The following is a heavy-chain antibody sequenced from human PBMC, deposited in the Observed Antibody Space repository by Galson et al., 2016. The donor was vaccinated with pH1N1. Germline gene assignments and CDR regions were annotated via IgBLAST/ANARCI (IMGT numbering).Heavy chain of an antibody. J-gene: IGHJ5*01. V-gene: IGHV1-69*02. CDR1: GGTFSSHT. D-gene: IGHD3-10*01. CDR3: ARVTPHYGAGSYLDS. CDR2: IVPMLGLT. Sequence: SVKVSCKASGGTFSSHTITWERQAGGQGLEWMGRIVPMLGLTDYAQKLQGRVTITADMFASTVYMELSSLTPEDTAVYYCARVTPHYGAGSYLDSWGQGTLVTVSS.